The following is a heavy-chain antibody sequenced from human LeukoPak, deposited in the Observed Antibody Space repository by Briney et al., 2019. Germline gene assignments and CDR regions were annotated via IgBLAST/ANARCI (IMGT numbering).Heavy chain of an antibody. D-gene: IGHD3-10*01. CDR2: IRYDGSDK. CDR1: GFTFSSYG. V-gene: IGHV3-30*02. Sequence: GGSLRLSCAASGFTFSSYGLHWARQAPGKGLEWVAFIRYDGSDKYYADSVKGRFTISRDNSKNTLYLQMNSLRAEDTAVYYCAKDRGSSGSYYTFDYWGQGTLVTVSS. CDR3: AKDRGSSGSYYTFDY. J-gene: IGHJ4*02.